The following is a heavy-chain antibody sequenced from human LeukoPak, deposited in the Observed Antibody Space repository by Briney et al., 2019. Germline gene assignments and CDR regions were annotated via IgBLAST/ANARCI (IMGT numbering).Heavy chain of an antibody. Sequence: GGSLRLSCAASGFTFSSYWLSWVRQAPGKGLEWVASIKEDGSEIHYVDSLKGRFTISRDNAKNSVYLQMNSLRAEDTAVYYCARDWGQWLRPYYYMDVWGKGTTVTVSS. V-gene: IGHV3-7*01. D-gene: IGHD5-12*01. CDR3: ARDWGQWLRPYYYMDV. J-gene: IGHJ6*03. CDR2: IKEDGSEI. CDR1: GFTFSSYW.